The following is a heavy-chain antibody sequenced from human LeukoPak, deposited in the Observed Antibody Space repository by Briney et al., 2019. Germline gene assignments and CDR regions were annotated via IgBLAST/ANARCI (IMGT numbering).Heavy chain of an antibody. D-gene: IGHD2-2*01. J-gene: IGHJ4*02. CDR1: GGTFSSYA. CDR2: IIPIFGTA. Sequence: GASVKVSCKASGGTFSSYAISWVRQAPGQGLEWMGGIIPIFGTANYAQKFQGRVTMTTDTSTNTAYMELRSLRSDDTAVYYCARALYHTFDYWGQGTLVTVSS. V-gene: IGHV1-69*05. CDR3: ARALYHTFDY.